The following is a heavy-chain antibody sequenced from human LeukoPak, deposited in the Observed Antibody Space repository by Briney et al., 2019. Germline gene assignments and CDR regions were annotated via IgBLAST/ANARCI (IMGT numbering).Heavy chain of an antibody. Sequence: GGSLRLSCAASGFTFSRYSMNWVRHAPGKGLEWVSHITASGTAMFYADSVKGRFTISRDNAKNSLYLQMNGLRVEDTAIYYCAIREPSGYWGQGSLVTVSP. J-gene: IGHJ4*02. CDR3: AIREPSGY. V-gene: IGHV3-48*01. CDR2: ITASGTAM. D-gene: IGHD3-3*01. CDR1: GFTFSRYS.